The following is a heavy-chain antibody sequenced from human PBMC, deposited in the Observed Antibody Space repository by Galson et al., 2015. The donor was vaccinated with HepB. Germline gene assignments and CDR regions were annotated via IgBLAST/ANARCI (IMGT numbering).Heavy chain of an antibody. CDR1: GYTLTSHY. D-gene: IGHD4-23*01. CDR2: IHPTSGST. CDR3: ASEPRTFFGGQNYGLDV. V-gene: IGHV1-46*01. Sequence: SVKVSCKAFGYTLTSHYMHWVRQAAGQGLEWMGIIHPTSGSTTYAQKFQGRVTMTTDTSTSTAYMELGSLRSDDTAVYYCASEPRTFFGGQNYGLDVWGQGTTVTISS. J-gene: IGHJ6*02.